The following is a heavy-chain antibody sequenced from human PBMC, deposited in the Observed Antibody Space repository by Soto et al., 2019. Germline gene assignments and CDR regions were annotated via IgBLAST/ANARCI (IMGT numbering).Heavy chain of an antibody. CDR3: ARDLGGAAGRDY. Sequence: GGSLRLSCAASGFTVSSNYMSWVRQAPGKGLEWVSVIYSGGSTYYADSVKGRFTISRDNSKNTLYLQMNSLRAEDTAVYYCARDLGGAAGRDYWGQGTLVTVSS. J-gene: IGHJ4*02. V-gene: IGHV3-66*01. CDR2: IYSGGST. D-gene: IGHD2-21*01. CDR1: GFTVSSNY.